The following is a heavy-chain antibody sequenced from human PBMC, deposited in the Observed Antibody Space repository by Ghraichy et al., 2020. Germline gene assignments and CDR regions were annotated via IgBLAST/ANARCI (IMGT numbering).Heavy chain of an antibody. Sequence: SETLSLTCAVYGGSFSGYYWSWIRQPPGKGLEWIGEINHSGSTNYNPSLKSRVTISVDTSKNQFSLKLSSVTAADTAVYYCARGLARVFRYTDYWGQGTLVTVS. V-gene: IGHV4-34*01. CDR3: ARGLARVFRYTDY. D-gene: IGHD1-1*01. J-gene: IGHJ4*02. CDR2: INHSGST. CDR1: GGSFSGYY.